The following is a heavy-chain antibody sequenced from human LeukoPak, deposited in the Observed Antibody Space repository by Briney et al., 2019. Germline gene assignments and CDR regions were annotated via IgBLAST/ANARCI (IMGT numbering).Heavy chain of an antibody. CDR3: ARDRIAVAADNWFDP. V-gene: IGHV4-31*03. D-gene: IGHD6-19*01. J-gene: IGHJ5*02. CDR2: IYYSGST. CDR1: GGSISSGGYY. Sequence: SQTLSLTCTVSGGSISSGGYYWSWIRQHPGKGLEWIGYIYYSGSTYYNPSLKSRVTISVDTSKNQFSLKLSSVTAADTAVYYCARDRIAVAADNWFDPWGQGTLVTVSS.